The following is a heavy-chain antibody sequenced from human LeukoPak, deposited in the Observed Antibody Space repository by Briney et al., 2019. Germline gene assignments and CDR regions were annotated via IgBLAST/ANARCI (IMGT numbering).Heavy chain of an antibody. V-gene: IGHV1-2*02. Sequence: ASVKVSCKASGYTFTGYYIHWVRQAPGQGLEWMGWINPNRGGGTNYAQKFKGRVTMTRDTSISTAYMELNRLRSDGTAVYYCARDLDDSSGYTDYWGQGTLVTVSS. CDR2: INPNRGGGT. CDR3: ARDLDDSSGYTDY. J-gene: IGHJ4*02. CDR1: GYTFTGYY. D-gene: IGHD3-22*01.